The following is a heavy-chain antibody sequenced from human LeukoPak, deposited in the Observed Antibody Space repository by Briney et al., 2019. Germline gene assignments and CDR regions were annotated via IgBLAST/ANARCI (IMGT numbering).Heavy chain of an antibody. CDR2: ISGSGGST. D-gene: IGHD6-13*01. Sequence: GGSLRLSCAASGFTFSSYAMSWVRQAPGKGLEWVSAISGSGGSTYYADSVKGRFTISRDNSKNTLYLQMNSLRAEDTAVYYCAKVLDSSGWYRGGSLDYWGQGTLVTVSS. V-gene: IGHV3-23*01. CDR1: GFTFSSYA. J-gene: IGHJ4*02. CDR3: AKVLDSSGWYRGGSLDY.